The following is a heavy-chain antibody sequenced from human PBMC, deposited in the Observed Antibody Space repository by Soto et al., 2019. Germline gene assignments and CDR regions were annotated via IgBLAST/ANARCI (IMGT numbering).Heavy chain of an antibody. CDR2: ISYDGSNK. D-gene: IGHD1-1*01. J-gene: IGHJ6*02. Sequence: QVQLVESGGGVVQPGRSLRLSCAASGFTFSSYGMHWVRQAPGKGLEWVAVISYDGSNKYYADSVKGRFTISRDNSKNTLYLQMNSLRAEDTAVYYCAKEGASPTADWYNWNDLFRNVPYYYYGMDVWGQGTTVTVSS. CDR3: AKEGASPTADWYNWNDLFRNVPYYYYGMDV. CDR1: GFTFSSYG. V-gene: IGHV3-30*18.